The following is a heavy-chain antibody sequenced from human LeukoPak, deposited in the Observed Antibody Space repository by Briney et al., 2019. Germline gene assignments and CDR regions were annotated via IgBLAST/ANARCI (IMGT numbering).Heavy chain of an antibody. CDR3: VRDDGSTWLFDS. Sequence: ASVKVSCKASGYTFTRYAMHWVRQAPGQRPEWMGWINPGYGNTEYSRKFQGRVTITSDTSAITAYMELSSLTSEDTALYYCVRDDGSTWLFDSWGQGTLVTVPS. J-gene: IGHJ4*02. CDR1: GYTFTRYA. V-gene: IGHV1-3*01. D-gene: IGHD6-13*01. CDR2: INPGYGNT.